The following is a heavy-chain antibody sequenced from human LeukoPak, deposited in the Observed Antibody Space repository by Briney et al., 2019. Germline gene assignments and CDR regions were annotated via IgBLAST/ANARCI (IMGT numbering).Heavy chain of an antibody. Sequence: PSETLSLTCTVSGGSISSYYWSWIRQPPGKGLEWIGYIYYSENTNYNPSLKSRVTISVDTSKNQFSLKLSSVTAADTAVYYCARSHKAMAGGGLFDYWGQGTLVTVSS. CDR2: IYYSENT. CDR3: ARSHKAMAGGGLFDY. D-gene: IGHD5-18*01. V-gene: IGHV4-59*01. J-gene: IGHJ4*02. CDR1: GGSISSYY.